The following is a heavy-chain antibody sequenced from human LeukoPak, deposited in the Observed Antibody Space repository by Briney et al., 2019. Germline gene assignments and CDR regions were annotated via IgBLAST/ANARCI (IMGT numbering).Heavy chain of an antibody. CDR1: GGSISSYY. Sequence: SETLSLTCTVSGGSISSYYWSWIRQPPGKGLEWIGYIYTSGSTNYNPSLKSRVTISVDTSKNQFSLRLTSVTAVDTAVYFCARLYSTSSREYRLDYWGQGTLVTVSS. CDR2: IYTSGST. CDR3: ARLYSTSSREYRLDY. J-gene: IGHJ4*02. V-gene: IGHV4-4*09. D-gene: IGHD6-6*01.